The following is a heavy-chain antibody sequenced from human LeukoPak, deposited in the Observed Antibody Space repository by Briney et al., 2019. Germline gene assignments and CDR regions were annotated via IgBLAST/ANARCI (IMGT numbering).Heavy chain of an antibody. CDR2: IYTSGST. Sequence: SETLSLTCTVSGGSISSYYWSWIRQPPGKGLEWIGYIYTSGSTNYNPSLKSRVTISVDTSKNQFSLKLSSVTAADTAVYYCARRRGAYGSGRPAGYYYYYMDVWGKGTTVTVSS. J-gene: IGHJ6*03. V-gene: IGHV4-4*09. CDR1: GGSISSYY. D-gene: IGHD3-10*01. CDR3: ARRRGAYGSGRPAGYYYYYMDV.